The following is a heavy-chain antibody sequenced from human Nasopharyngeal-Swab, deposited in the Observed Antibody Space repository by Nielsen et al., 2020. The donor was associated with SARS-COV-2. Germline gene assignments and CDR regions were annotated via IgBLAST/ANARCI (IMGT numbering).Heavy chain of an antibody. CDR3: ARGGSSLGANLEDP. CDR1: GYTFINHD. D-gene: IGHD3-10*01. J-gene: IGHJ5*02. CDR2: MSPNSGNT. Sequence: ASVKVSCKASGYTFINHDINWVRQSTGQGLEWMGWMSPNSGNTGYAQKFQGRVTTTRNTSTSTAYLELSSLRSEDTAVYYCARGGSSLGANLEDPWGQGTLVIVSS. V-gene: IGHV1-8*01.